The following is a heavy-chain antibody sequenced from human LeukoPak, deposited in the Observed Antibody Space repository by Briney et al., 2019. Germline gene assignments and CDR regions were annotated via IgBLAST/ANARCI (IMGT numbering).Heavy chain of an antibody. CDR3: ARDPDSGSYGDFDY. V-gene: IGHV3-30-3*01. CDR2: ISYDGSNK. D-gene: IGHD1-26*01. J-gene: IGHJ4*02. CDR1: GFTFSGYP. Sequence: PGGSLRLSGAASGFTFSGYPIHWVRQAPGKGLEWVAVISYDGSNKYYADSVKGRFTISRDNAKNSLYLQMNSLRAEDTAVYYCARDPDSGSYGDFDYWGQGTLVTVPS.